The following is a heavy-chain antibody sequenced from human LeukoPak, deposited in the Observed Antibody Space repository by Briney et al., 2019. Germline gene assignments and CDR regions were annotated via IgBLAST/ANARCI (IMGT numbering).Heavy chain of an antibody. CDR1: GFTFSSYA. CDR2: ISGSGGST. Sequence: AGGSLRLSCAASGFTFSSYAMSWVRQAPGKGLEGVSAISGSGGSTYYADSVKGRFTISRDNAKNSLYLQMNSLRAEDTAVYYCARVRQGDIAAATRAYYYGMDVWGQGTTVTVSS. V-gene: IGHV3-23*01. CDR3: ARVRQGDIAAATRAYYYGMDV. D-gene: IGHD6-13*01. J-gene: IGHJ6*02.